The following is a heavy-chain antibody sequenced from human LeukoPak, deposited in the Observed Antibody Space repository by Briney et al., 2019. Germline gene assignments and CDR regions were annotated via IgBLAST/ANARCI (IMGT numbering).Heavy chain of an antibody. CDR2: SYCRSTWHH. D-gene: IGHD1-26*01. Sequence: PSQTLSLTCAISGHTVSSSTAVWNWIRQAPSRGLDWLWKSYCRSTWHHDYAVAVTGRLTITPDKSKNQFSLQLNSVTPDDTAVYYCERIKWDDAVDIWGQGTMVSV. CDR1: GHTVSSSTAV. J-gene: IGHJ3*02. V-gene: IGHV6-1*01. CDR3: ERIKWDDAVDI.